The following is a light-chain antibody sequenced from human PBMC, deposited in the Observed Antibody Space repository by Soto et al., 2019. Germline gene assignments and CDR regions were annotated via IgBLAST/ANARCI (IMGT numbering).Light chain of an antibody. CDR2: AAS. V-gene: IGKV1-8*01. Sequence: AIRMTQSPSSLSASTGDRVTITYRASQGISSYLAWYQQKPGKAPKLLIYAASTLQSGVPSRFSGSGSGTDFTLTISCLQSEDFATYYCQHYNSYSEAFGQGTKVELK. J-gene: IGKJ1*01. CDR1: QGISSY. CDR3: QHYNSYSEA.